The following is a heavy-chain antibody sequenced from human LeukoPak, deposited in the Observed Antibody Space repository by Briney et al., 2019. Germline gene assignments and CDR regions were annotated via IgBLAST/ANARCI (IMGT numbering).Heavy chain of an antibody. CDR2: ISASGDNT. J-gene: IGHJ4*02. D-gene: IGHD3-9*01. CDR3: AKGSGYDADFDY. Sequence: GGSLRLSCAASGFTFSTYVMSWVRQAPGKGLEWVSGISASGDNTYYADSVKGRFTISRDNSKNTLHLQMNSLRAEDTAVYYCAKGSGYDADFDYWGQGTLATVSS. V-gene: IGHV3-23*01. CDR1: GFTFSTYV.